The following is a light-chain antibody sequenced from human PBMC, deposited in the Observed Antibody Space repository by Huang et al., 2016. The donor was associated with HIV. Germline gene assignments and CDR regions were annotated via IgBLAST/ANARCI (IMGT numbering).Light chain of an antibody. Sequence: IQLTQSPSSLSASVGDRVTITCRANQAIGTYLAWYQQKPGKAPELLLNSSSTLRSGVPSRCSGGESGTDFTLTITSLQPEDFASYSCQHLYTFGGGTKVEIK. CDR3: QHLYT. CDR1: QAIGTY. CDR2: SSS. J-gene: IGKJ4*01. V-gene: IGKV1-9*01.